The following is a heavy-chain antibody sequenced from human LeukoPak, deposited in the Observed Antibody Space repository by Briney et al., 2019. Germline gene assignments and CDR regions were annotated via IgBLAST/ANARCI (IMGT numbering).Heavy chain of an antibody. CDR1: GGSLSSSSYY. J-gene: IGHJ4*02. Sequence: SETLSLTCTVSGGSLSSSSYYWGWIRHPPGKGLEWIGSIYYSGSTYYNPSLKSRVTISVDTSKNQFSLKLSSVTAANTAVYYCARAKVVATTFDYWGQGTLVTVPS. V-gene: IGHV4-39*07. CDR2: IYYSGST. CDR3: ARAKVVATTFDY. D-gene: IGHD5-12*01.